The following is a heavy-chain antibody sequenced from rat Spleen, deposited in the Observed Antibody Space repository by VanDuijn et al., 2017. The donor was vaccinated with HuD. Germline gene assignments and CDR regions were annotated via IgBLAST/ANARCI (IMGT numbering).Heavy chain of an antibody. CDR2: INSAGST. D-gene: IGHD1-1*01. Sequence: EVQLQESGPGLVKPSQSLSLTCSVTGYSITSSYRWNWIRKFPGDKLEWMGYINSAGSTVYNPSLNSRISITRDTSKNQFFLQVNSVSTEDTATYYCATSEGVHYYLPFAYWGQGTLVTVSS. V-gene: IGHV3-3*01. CDR3: ATSEGVHYYLPFAY. J-gene: IGHJ3*01. CDR1: GYSITSSYR.